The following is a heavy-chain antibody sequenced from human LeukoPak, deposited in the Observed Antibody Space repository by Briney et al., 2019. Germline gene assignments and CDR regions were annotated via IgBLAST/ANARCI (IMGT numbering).Heavy chain of an antibody. V-gene: IGHV4-34*01. CDR2: INHSGST. CDR3: GSGRVFDY. CDR1: GGSISSYY. D-gene: IGHD3-10*01. J-gene: IGHJ4*02. Sequence: SETLSLTCTVSGGSISSYYWSWIRQPPGKGLEWIGEINHSGSTNYNPSLKSRVTISVDTSKNQFSLKLSSVTAADTAVYYCGSGRVFDYWGQGTLVTVSS.